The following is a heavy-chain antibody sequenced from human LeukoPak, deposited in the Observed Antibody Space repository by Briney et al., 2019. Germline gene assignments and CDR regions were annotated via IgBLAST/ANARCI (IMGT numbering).Heavy chain of an antibody. Sequence: KPSETLSLTCTVSGGSISSGSYYWSWIRQPAGKGLEWIGRIYTSGSTNYNPSLKSRVTMSVDTSKIQFSLKLSSVTAADTAVYYCARDRIAVAGLGWFSFDIWGQGTMVTVSS. CDR2: IYTSGST. J-gene: IGHJ3*02. CDR3: ARDRIAVAGLGWFSFDI. CDR1: GGSISSGSYY. D-gene: IGHD6-19*01. V-gene: IGHV4-61*02.